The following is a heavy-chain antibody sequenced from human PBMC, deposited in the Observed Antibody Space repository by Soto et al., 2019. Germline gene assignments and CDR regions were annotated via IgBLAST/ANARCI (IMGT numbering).Heavy chain of an antibody. J-gene: IGHJ4*02. V-gene: IGHV1-2*02. D-gene: IGHD3-10*01. CDR2: INPDSGDT. CDR1: GYTFTDYQ. Sequence: QVQLVQSGAAVKKPGASVQVSCKASGYTFTDYQIYWVRQAPGQGLEWMGWINPDSGDTGYAQNFQGRVTMTRDTSISTAYMELSRLESDDTAVYYCTRDLVQGVSILSYWGQGTLVTVSS. CDR3: TRDLVQGVSILSY.